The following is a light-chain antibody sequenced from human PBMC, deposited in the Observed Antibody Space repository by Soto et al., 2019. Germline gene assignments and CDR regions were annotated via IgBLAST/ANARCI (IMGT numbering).Light chain of an antibody. J-gene: IGKJ2*01. V-gene: IGKV3-20*01. CDR3: QQYGSSPYT. CDR2: GAS. Sequence: EIVLTQSPGTLSLSPGERATLSCRASQSVSSSYLAWYQQKPGQAPRFPIYGASSRATGIPDRFSGSGSGTHFTLTISRLEPEDFAVYYCQQYGSSPYTFGQGTNLEIK. CDR1: QSVSSSY.